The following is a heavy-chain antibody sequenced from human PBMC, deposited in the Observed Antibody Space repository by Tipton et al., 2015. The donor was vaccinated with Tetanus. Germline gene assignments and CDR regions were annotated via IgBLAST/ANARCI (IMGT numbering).Heavy chain of an antibody. V-gene: IGHV4-59*01. Sequence: TLSLTCAVSGGSSSSFYWSWIRQPPGKGLEWVGYVYYTGDTNYNPSLKSRVTISMDRSENQISLKMTSVTAADTAVYYCAGVTAQRTELYFEHWGQGTQVTVSS. D-gene: IGHD2-8*02. J-gene: IGHJ1*01. CDR1: GGSSSSFY. CDR3: AGVTAQRTELYFEH. CDR2: VYYTGDT.